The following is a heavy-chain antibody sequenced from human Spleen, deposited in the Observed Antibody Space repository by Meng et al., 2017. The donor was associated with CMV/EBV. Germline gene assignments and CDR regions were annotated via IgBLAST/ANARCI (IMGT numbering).Heavy chain of an antibody. V-gene: IGHV6-1*01. D-gene: IGHD3-10*01. CDR1: GDSVSSNSVA. CDR3: AREGVTLVRGVVYNYYGMDV. CDR2: TYYKSKWYD. Sequence: SQTLSLTCAISGDSVSSNSVAWNWIRQSPSRGLEWLGRTYYKSKWYDDYAVSVKSRIIINPDTSKNQFSLQLKSVTPNDTAVYYCAREGVTLVRGVVYNYYGMDVWGHGTSVTVSS. J-gene: IGHJ6*02.